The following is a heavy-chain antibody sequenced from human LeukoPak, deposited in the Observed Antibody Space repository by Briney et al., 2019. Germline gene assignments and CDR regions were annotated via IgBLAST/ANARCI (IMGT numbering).Heavy chain of an antibody. CDR2: IKQDGSEK. CDR1: GFTFSSYW. CDR3: ATQSAPRFLEWLLYPN. Sequence: GGSLRLSCAASGFTFSSYWMSWVRQAPGKGLEWVANIKQDGSEKYYVDSVKGRFTISRDNAKNSLYLQMNSLRAEDTAVYYCATQSAPRFLEWLLYPNWGQGTLVTVSS. J-gene: IGHJ4*02. D-gene: IGHD3-3*01. V-gene: IGHV3-7*01.